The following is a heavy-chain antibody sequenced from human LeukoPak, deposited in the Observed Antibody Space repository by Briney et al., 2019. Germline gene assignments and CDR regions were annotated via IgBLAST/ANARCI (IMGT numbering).Heavy chain of an antibody. V-gene: IGHV3-7*03. CDR1: QFTFSNYA. D-gene: IGHD4-11*01. CDR2: IKQDGSEK. J-gene: IGHJ4*02. Sequence: GGSLRLSCAASQFTFSNYAMSWVRQAPGKGLEWVANIKQDGSEKYYVDSVKGRFTISRDNAKNSLYLQMNSLRAGDTAVYYCARETTATPSFDYWGQGTLVTVSS. CDR3: ARETTATPSFDY.